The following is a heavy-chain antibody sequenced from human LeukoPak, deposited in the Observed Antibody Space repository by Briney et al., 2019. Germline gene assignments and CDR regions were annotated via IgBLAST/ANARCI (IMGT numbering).Heavy chain of an antibody. D-gene: IGHD6-13*01. CDR1: GYSFTSYW. CDR3: ARAFGYSSSWPDSNWFDP. V-gene: IGHV5-51*01. CDR2: IYPGDSDT. Sequence: GESLKISCKGSGYSFTSYWIGWVRQMPGKGLEWMGIIYPGDSDTRYSPSFQGQVTISADKSISTAYLQWSSLKASDTAMYYCARAFGYSSSWPDSNWFDPWGQGTLVTVSS. J-gene: IGHJ5*02.